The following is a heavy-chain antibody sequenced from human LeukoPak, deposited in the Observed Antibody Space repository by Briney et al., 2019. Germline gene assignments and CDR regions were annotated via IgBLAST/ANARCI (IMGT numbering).Heavy chain of an antibody. D-gene: IGHD3-22*01. Sequence: GGSLRLSCAASGLTFSSYGMHWVRQAPGKGLEWVAFIRYDGSNKYYADSVKGRFTISRDNSKNTLYLQMNSLRAEDTAVYYCARVLNHYYDSSGFDYWGQGTLVTVSS. V-gene: IGHV3-30*02. CDR1: GLTFSSYG. CDR3: ARVLNHYYDSSGFDY. J-gene: IGHJ4*02. CDR2: IRYDGSNK.